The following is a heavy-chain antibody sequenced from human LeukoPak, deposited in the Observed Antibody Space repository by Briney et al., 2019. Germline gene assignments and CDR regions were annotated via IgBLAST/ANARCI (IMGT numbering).Heavy chain of an antibody. Sequence: ASVKVSCKASGYTFIGYYMHWVRQAPGQGLEWMGWINPNTGGTNYEQKFQGRVTMTGDTSITTAFMELSRLRSDDMAIYYCARANQNYFDYWGQGTLVTVSS. V-gene: IGHV1-2*02. CDR1: GYTFIGYY. CDR3: ARANQNYFDY. J-gene: IGHJ4*02. CDR2: INPNTGGT. D-gene: IGHD1-14*01.